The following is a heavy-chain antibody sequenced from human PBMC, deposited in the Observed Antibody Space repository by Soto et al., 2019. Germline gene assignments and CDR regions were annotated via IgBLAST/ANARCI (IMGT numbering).Heavy chain of an antibody. CDR2: IKQDGSEK. D-gene: IGHD3-3*01. CDR1: GFTFSSYW. Sequence: GGSLRLSCAASGFTFSSYWMSWVRQAPGKGLEWVANIKQDGSEKYYADSVKGRFTISRDNAKNSLYLQMNSLRAEDTAVYYCAREKGGRETYYDFWSGYFSGYYMDVWGKGTTVTVSS. CDR3: AREKGGRETYYDFWSGYFSGYYMDV. V-gene: IGHV3-7*01. J-gene: IGHJ6*03.